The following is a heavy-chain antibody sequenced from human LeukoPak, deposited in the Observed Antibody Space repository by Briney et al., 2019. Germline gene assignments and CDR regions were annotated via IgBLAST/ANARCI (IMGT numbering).Heavy chain of an antibody. V-gene: IGHV3-48*03. Sequence: GGSLRLSRAASGFTFSSYEMNWVRQAPGKGLEWVSYISSSGSTIYYADSVKGRFTISRDNAKNSLYLQMNSLRAEDTAVYYCARVGSVVGFDYWGQGTLVTVSS. CDR3: ARVGSVVGFDY. CDR2: ISSSGSTI. D-gene: IGHD2-15*01. J-gene: IGHJ4*02. CDR1: GFTFSSYE.